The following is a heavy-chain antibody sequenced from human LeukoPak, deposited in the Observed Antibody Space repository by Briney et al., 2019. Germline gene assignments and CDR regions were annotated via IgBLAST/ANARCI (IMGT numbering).Heavy chain of an antibody. CDR2: IYHSGST. Sequence: SETLSLTCAVSGGSFSGYYWSWIRQPPGKGLEWIAEIYHSGSTNYNPSLKRRVSISADTSKNQFSMKLSSVTAADTGVYYCARGRLNYDILTAYYGSYYYMDVWGKGTTVTVSS. CDR3: ARGRLNYDILTAYYGSYYYMDV. V-gene: IGHV4-34*01. J-gene: IGHJ6*03. CDR1: GGSFSGYY. D-gene: IGHD3-9*01.